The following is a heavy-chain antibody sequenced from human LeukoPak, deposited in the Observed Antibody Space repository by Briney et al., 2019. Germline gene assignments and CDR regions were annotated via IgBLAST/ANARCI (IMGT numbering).Heavy chain of an antibody. V-gene: IGHV4-34*01. CDR1: GGSFSVYY. CDR3: GLSTTKATTRTIDY. Sequence: SETLSLTCAVYGGSFSVYYWSWIGQPPGKGLEWIGEINRGESTNYSPSLKSRVTISLDTSKNQVSLKLSSVTAADTAMYYCGLSTTKATTRTIDYWGQGTLVTVSS. CDR2: INRGEST. J-gene: IGHJ4*02. D-gene: IGHD4-17*01.